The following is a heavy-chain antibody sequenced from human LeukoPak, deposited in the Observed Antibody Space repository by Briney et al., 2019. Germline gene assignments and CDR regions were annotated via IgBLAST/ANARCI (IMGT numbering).Heavy chain of an antibody. Sequence: GGSLRLSCAASGFTFSSYAMSWVRQAPGKGLEWVSAISGSGGSTYYADSVKGRFTISRDNSKNTLYLQMNSLRAEGTAVYYCAKDYRSRVVITTGDYCGQGTLVTVSS. CDR1: GFTFSSYA. D-gene: IGHD3-22*01. CDR3: AKDYRSRVVITTGDY. V-gene: IGHV3-23*01. CDR2: ISGSGGST. J-gene: IGHJ4*02.